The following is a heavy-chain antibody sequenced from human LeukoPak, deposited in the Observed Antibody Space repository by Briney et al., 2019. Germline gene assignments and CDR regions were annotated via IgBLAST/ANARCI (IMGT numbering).Heavy chain of an antibody. CDR1: GYSISSGYY. CDR2: IYHSGST. J-gene: IGHJ4*02. D-gene: IGHD6-6*01. V-gene: IGHV4-38-2*02. Sequence: SETLSLTCTVSGYSISSGYYWGWIRQPPGKGLEWIGSIYHSGSTYYNPSLKSRVTISVGTSKNQFSLKLSSVTAADTAVYYCARDSSSSFDYWGQGTLVTVSS. CDR3: ARDSSSSFDY.